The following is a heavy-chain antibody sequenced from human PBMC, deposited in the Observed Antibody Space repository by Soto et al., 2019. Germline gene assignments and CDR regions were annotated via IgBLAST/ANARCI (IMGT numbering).Heavy chain of an antibody. V-gene: IGHV4-59*01. CDR1: GGSLSSYY. J-gene: IGHJ6*03. Sequence: SETLSLTCTVSGGSLSSYYLSWIRQPPGKGLEWIGYIYYSGSTNYNPSLKTRLTISKDTSKNQVVLTLTNMDPADTATYYCARMRGVAVPAAPNDPYYYYYYMDVWGKGTTVTVSS. CDR3: ARMRGVAVPAAPNDPYYYYYYMDV. CDR2: IYYSGST. D-gene: IGHD2-2*01.